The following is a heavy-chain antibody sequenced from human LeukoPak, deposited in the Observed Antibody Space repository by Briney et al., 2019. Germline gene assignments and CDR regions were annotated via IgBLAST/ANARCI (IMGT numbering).Heavy chain of an antibody. CDR1: GGSISSGSYY. V-gene: IGHV4-61*02. D-gene: IGHD3-22*01. J-gene: IGHJ5*02. Sequence: SETLSLTCTVSGGSISSGSYYWSWIRQPAGKGLEWIGRIYTSGSTNYNPSLKSRVTISVDTSKNQFSLKLSSVTAADTAVYYCARRPYYYDSSGYPGHWFDPWGQGTLVTVSS. CDR2: IYTSGST. CDR3: ARRPYYYDSSGYPGHWFDP.